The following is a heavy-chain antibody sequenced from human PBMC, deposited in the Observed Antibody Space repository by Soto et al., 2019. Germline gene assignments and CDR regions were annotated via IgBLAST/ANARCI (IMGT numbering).Heavy chain of an antibody. CDR3: AREDCSSTSCWDRWFDP. CDR2: INPNSGGT. J-gene: IGHJ5*02. CDR1: GYTLTGYY. Sequence: ASVKVSCKASGYTLTGYYMHWVRQAPGQGLEWMGWINPNSGGTNYAQKFQGRVTMTRDTSISTAYMELSRLRSDDTAVYYCAREDCSSTSCWDRWFDPWGQGTLVTVSS. D-gene: IGHD2-2*01. V-gene: IGHV1-2*02.